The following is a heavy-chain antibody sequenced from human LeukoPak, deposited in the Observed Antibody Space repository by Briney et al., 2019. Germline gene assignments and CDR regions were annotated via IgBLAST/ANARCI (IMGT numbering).Heavy chain of an antibody. CDR3: ARYGSGSSNYYYYYMDV. V-gene: IGHV3-9*01. Sequence: GGSLRLSCAASGFTVDDYAMHWVRQAPGKGLEWVSGISWNSGSIGYADSVKGRFTISRDNSKNTLYLQMNSLRAEDTAVYYCARYGSGSSNYYYYYMDVWGKGTTVTISS. CDR1: GFTVDDYA. D-gene: IGHD3-10*01. J-gene: IGHJ6*03. CDR2: ISWNSGSI.